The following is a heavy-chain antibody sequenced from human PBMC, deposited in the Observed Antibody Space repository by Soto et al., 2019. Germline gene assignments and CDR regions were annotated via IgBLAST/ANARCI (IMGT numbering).Heavy chain of an antibody. V-gene: IGHV3-48*02. CDR2: ISSSSSTI. Sequence: EVQLVESGGGLVQPGGSLRLSCAASGFTFSSYSMNWVRQAPGKGLEWVSCISSSSSTIYYADSVKGRFTISRDNAKNSLYLQMNSLRDEDTAVYYCARERLRLGELSLFSGGMDVWGQGTTVTVSS. CDR3: ARERLRLGELSLFSGGMDV. D-gene: IGHD3-16*02. J-gene: IGHJ6*02. CDR1: GFTFSSYS.